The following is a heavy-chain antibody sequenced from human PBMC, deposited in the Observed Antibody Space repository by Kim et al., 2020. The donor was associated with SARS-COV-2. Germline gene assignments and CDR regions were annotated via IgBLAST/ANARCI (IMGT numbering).Heavy chain of an antibody. Sequence: ASVKVSCKASGYTFTGYYMHWVRQAPGQGLEWRGWINPNSGGTNYAQKFQGRVTMTRETSISTAYMELSRLRSDDTAVYYCARELITMVRGVRDSLGYWGQGYLSTVSS. J-gene: IGHJ4*02. CDR3: ARELITMVRGVRDSLGY. CDR1: GYTFTGYY. D-gene: IGHD3-10*01. V-gene: IGHV1-2*02. CDR2: INPNSGGT.